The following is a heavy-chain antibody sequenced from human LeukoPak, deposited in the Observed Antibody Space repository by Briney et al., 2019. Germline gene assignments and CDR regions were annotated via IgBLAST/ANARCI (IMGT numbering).Heavy chain of an antibody. CDR2: VSYSSGTI. Sequence: GGSLRLSCAASGFTFSSYIMNWVRQAPGKGLEWISYVSYSSGTIYYADSVKGRFTISRDNAKNSLYLQMNSLRDEDTAVYYCARDAHIVRGVNPLDYWGQGTLVTVSS. V-gene: IGHV3-48*02. J-gene: IGHJ4*02. CDR3: ARDAHIVRGVNPLDY. D-gene: IGHD3-10*01. CDR1: GFTFSSYI.